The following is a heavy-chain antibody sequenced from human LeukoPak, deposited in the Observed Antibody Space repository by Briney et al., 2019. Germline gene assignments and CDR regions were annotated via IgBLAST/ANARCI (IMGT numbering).Heavy chain of an antibody. CDR3: ARDGRIAVAGIDPPSDY. CDR1: GLTFRSYG. CDR2: IWYDGGNI. J-gene: IGHJ4*02. D-gene: IGHD6-19*01. V-gene: IGHV3-33*01. Sequence: GGSARLSCAASGLTFRSYGMHWVRQAPGKRVEGVAVIWYDGGNILYADSEKGRFTISRDNSKNTLYLHMNSLRPGDSAVLYCARDGRIAVAGIDPPSDYWGQGTLVTVSS.